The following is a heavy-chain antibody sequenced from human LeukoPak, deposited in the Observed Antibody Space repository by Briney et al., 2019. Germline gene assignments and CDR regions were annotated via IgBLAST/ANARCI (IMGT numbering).Heavy chain of an antibody. D-gene: IGHD3-9*01. Sequence: PSETLSLTCTVSGGSISSGGYYWSWIRQHPGKGLEWIGYIYYSGSTYYNPSLKSRVTISVDTSKNQFSLKLCSVTAADTAVYYCARDFGYYDILTGYRDAFDIWGQGTMVTVSS. V-gene: IGHV4-31*03. J-gene: IGHJ3*02. CDR3: ARDFGYYDILTGYRDAFDI. CDR1: GGSISSGGYY. CDR2: IYYSGST.